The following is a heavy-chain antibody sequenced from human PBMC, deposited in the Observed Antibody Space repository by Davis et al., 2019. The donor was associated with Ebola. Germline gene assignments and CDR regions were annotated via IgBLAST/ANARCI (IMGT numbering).Heavy chain of an antibody. CDR3: ARDGGSWPFDY. CDR1: GYTFTGYY. J-gene: IGHJ4*02. CDR2: INPNSGGT. Sequence: AASVKVSCKASGYTFTGYYMHCVRQAPGQGLEWMGWINPNSGGTNYAQKFQGWVTMTRDTSISTAYMELSRLRSDDTAVYYCARDGGSWPFDYWGQGTLVTVSS. D-gene: IGHD2-15*01. V-gene: IGHV1-2*04.